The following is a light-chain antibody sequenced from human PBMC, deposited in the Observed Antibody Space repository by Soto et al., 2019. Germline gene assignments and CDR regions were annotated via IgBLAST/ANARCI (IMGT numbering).Light chain of an antibody. CDR2: GAS. Sequence: EIVLTQSPGTLSLSPGERATLSCRASQSVSSSYLAWYQQIPGQAPRLLIYGASSRATAIPDRFSASGSGTDFTLTISRLEPEDFAVYYCQQYSVSPLTFGQGTKVDIK. CDR1: QSVSSSY. J-gene: IGKJ1*01. CDR3: QQYSVSPLT. V-gene: IGKV3-20*01.